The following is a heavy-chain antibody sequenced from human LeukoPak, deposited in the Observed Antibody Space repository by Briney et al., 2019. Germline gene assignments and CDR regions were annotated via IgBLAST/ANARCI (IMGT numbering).Heavy chain of an antibody. CDR3: AKREKKYSTASYFDY. D-gene: IGHD6-6*01. Sequence: GGSLRLSCAASGFNFSSYAMSWVRQAPGKGLEWVSDIRSSGGTTYYADSVKGRFTLSRDNTKSTLYLQMNSLRAEDTAVYYCAKREKKYSTASYFDYWGQGTMVTVSS. CDR2: IRSSGGTT. V-gene: IGHV3-23*01. CDR1: GFNFSSYA. J-gene: IGHJ4*02.